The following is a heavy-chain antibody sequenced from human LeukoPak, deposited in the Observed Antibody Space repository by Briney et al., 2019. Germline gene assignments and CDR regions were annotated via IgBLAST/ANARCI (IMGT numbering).Heavy chain of an antibody. J-gene: IGHJ3*02. Sequence: SETLSLTCTVSGGSISSYYWSWIRQPPGKGLEWIGYIYYSGSTNYNPSLKSRVTISVDTSKNQFSLKLSSVTAADTAVYYCARARPRYCSSTSCYSAFDIWGQGTMVTASS. CDR1: GGSISSYY. V-gene: IGHV4-59*01. CDR2: IYYSGST. D-gene: IGHD2-2*01. CDR3: ARARPRYCSSTSCYSAFDI.